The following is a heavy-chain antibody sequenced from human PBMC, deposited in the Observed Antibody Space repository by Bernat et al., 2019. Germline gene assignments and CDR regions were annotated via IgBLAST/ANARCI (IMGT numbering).Heavy chain of an antibody. CDR3: ARHSLSANYYYYYMDV. V-gene: IGHV4-39*01. J-gene: IGHJ6*03. CDR1: GGSISSSSYY. D-gene: IGHD3-16*02. Sequence: QLQLQESGPGLVKPSETLSLTCTVSGGSISSSSYYWGWIRQPPGKGLEWIGSIYYSGSTYYNPSLKSRVTISVDTSKNQFSLKLSSVTAADPAVYYCARHSLSANYYYYYMDVWGKGTTVTVSS. CDR2: IYYSGST.